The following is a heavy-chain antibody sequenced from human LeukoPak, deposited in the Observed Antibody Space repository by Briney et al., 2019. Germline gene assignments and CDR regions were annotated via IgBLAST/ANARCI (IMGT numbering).Heavy chain of an antibody. CDR3: ARGTPSYDFWSGYYNPIGYFDY. J-gene: IGHJ4*02. D-gene: IGHD3-3*01. CDR2: VNHSGRT. V-gene: IGHV4-34*01. Sequence: SETLSLTCAVYGGSFSGDYWSWSRQPPGKGLEWIGEVNHSGRTNYNPSLKSRVTISVDTSKNQFSLKLSSVTAADTAVYYCARGTPSYDFWSGYYNPIGYFDYWGQGTLVTVSS. CDR1: GGSFSGDY.